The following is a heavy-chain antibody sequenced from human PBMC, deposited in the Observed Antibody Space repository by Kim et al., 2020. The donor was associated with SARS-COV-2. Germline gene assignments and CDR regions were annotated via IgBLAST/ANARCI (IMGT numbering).Heavy chain of an antibody. Sequence: ASVKVSCKASGYTFTSYYMHWVRQAPGQGLEWMGIINPSGGSTRYAQKVQGRVTMTRDTSTSTVYMELSSLRSEDTAVYYCARDTIAAAGILDYWGQGTLVTVSS. J-gene: IGHJ4*02. CDR1: GYTFTSYY. D-gene: IGHD6-13*01. V-gene: IGHV1-46*01. CDR3: ARDTIAAAGILDY. CDR2: INPSGGST.